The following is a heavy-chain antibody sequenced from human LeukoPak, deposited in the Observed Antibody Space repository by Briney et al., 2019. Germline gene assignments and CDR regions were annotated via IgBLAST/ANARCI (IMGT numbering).Heavy chain of an antibody. D-gene: IGHD3-10*01. CDR2: ISWNSGNI. CDR3: AKVGGSGFFDY. Sequence: GGSLRLSCAASGFTFDDYAMHWVRHAPGKGLEWVSGISWNSGNIGYAGSVRGRFTVSRDNAKNSLYLQMYSLRAEDTALYYCAKVGGSGFFDYWGQGALVTVSS. J-gene: IGHJ4*02. V-gene: IGHV3-9*01. CDR1: GFTFDDYA.